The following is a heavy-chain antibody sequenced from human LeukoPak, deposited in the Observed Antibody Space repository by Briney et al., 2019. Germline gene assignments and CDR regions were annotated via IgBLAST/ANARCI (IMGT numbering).Heavy chain of an antibody. CDR2: ISGSGGST. J-gene: IGHJ4*02. CDR1: GFTFSSYA. CDR3: AKAQTGDLSPGDY. D-gene: IGHD7-27*01. V-gene: IGHV3-23*01. Sequence: PGGSLRLSCAASGFTFSSYAMSWVRQAPGKGLEWASAISGSGGSTYYADSVKGRFTISRDNSKNTLYLQMNSLRAEDTAVYYCAKAQTGDLSPGDYWGQGTLVTVSS.